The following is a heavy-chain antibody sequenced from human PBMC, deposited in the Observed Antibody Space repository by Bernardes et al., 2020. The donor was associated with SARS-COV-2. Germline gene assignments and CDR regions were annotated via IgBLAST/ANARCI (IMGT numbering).Heavy chain of an antibody. V-gene: IGHV4-31*03. CDR3: ARDFEIGYFDL. CDR1: GGSLSRGGYY. J-gene: IGHJ2*01. Sequence: TLFLTCSFPGGSLSRGGYYWSWNRPPPGLGLELIGYIHDSGSTYYNPSLKSRVTISADTSRNQFPLNLSSVTAADTAVYYCARDFEIGYFDLWGRGTLVTVSS. CDR2: IHDSGST.